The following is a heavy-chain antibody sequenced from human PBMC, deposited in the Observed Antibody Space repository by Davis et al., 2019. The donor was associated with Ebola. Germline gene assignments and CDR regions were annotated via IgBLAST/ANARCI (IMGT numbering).Heavy chain of an antibody. CDR2: INHSGST. CDR1: GGSISSSSYY. Sequence: PSETLSLTCTVSGGSISSSSYYWSWIRQPPGKGLEWIGEINHSGSTNYNPSLKSRVTISVDTSKNQFSLKLSSVTAADTAVYYCARGDIVVVVAARGWFDPWGQGTLVTVSS. J-gene: IGHJ5*02. D-gene: IGHD2-15*01. CDR3: ARGDIVVVVAARGWFDP. V-gene: IGHV4-39*07.